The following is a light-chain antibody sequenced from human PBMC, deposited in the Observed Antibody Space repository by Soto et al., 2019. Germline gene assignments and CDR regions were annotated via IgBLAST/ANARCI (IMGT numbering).Light chain of an antibody. V-gene: IGKV3-20*01. CDR1: QSVSSNY. CDR3: QQYGSSYT. J-gene: IGKJ2*01. CDR2: GAS. Sequence: EIVLTQSPGTLSLSPGERATLSCRASQSVSSNYLAWYQQKPGQAPRPLIYGASIRATGLPDRFSGSGSGTDFTLTISRLEPEDFAVYYCQQYGSSYTFGQGTKLEIK.